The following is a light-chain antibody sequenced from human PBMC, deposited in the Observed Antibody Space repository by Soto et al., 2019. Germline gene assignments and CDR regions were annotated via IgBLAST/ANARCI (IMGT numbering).Light chain of an antibody. CDR3: QQYNSYSLT. V-gene: IGKV1-5*01. CDR1: QSISSW. Sequence: DIQMTQSPSTLSASVGDKVTITCRASQSISSWLAWYQQKPGKAPKLLIHDASSLESGVPSRFSGSGSGTEFTLTISSLQPDDFATYYCQQYNSYSLTIGGGTKVDIK. CDR2: DAS. J-gene: IGKJ4*01.